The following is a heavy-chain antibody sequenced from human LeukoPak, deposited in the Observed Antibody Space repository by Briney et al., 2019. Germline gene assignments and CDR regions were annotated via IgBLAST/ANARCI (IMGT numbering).Heavy chain of an antibody. D-gene: IGHD3-3*01. CDR2: ISSSGSTI. Sequence: GGSLRLSCAASGFTFSDYYMSWIRQAPGKGLEWVSYISSSGSTIYYADSVKGRFTISRDNAKNSLYLQMNSLRAEDTAAYYCARCSGLTEWSSTYYYYGMDVWGQGTTVTVSS. CDR1: GFTFSDYY. J-gene: IGHJ6*02. CDR3: ARCSGLTEWSSTYYYYGMDV. V-gene: IGHV3-11*01.